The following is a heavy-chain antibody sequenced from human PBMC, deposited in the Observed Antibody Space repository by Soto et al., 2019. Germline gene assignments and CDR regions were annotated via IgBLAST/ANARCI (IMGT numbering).Heavy chain of an antibody. CDR1: GGSISSDEYY. Sequence: QVQLQESGPGLVKPSQTLSLTCTVSGGSISSDEYYWSWIRQPPGKGLEWIGCVHYTGSTNYSPSLMSRAAISLDTSKNQFSLKLRSVTAADTAIYYCARDHCRSGNCYNGMDVWGQGTTVTVSS. D-gene: IGHD3-22*01. CDR3: ARDHCRSGNCYNGMDV. J-gene: IGHJ6*02. V-gene: IGHV4-30-4*01. CDR2: VHYTGST.